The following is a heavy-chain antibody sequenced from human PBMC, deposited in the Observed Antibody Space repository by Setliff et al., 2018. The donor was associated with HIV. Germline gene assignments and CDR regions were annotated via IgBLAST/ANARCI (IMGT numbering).Heavy chain of an antibody. Sequence: GASVKVSCKASGYTFTDYFIHWVRQVPGQGLEWMGWISPDNGNRRILRRFQGRVTMTRDTSINTAYMELSGLTSDDTAVYYCARQLSNSFDYWGQGTLVTVSS. V-gene: IGHV1-2*02. D-gene: IGHD1-1*01. CDR3: ARQLSNSFDY. J-gene: IGHJ4*02. CDR2: ISPDNGNR. CDR1: GYTFTDYF.